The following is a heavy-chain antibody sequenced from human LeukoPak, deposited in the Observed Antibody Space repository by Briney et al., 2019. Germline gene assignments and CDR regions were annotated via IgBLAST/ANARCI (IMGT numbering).Heavy chain of an antibody. Sequence: GGSLRLSCAASGFTFSSYSMNWVRQAPGKGLEWVSSISSSSSYIYYGDSVKGRFTISRDNAKNSLYLQMNSLRAEDTAVYYCTIVVVPAAKKPFDYWGQGTLVTVSS. V-gene: IGHV3-21*01. CDR2: ISSSSSYI. J-gene: IGHJ4*02. CDR1: GFTFSSYS. CDR3: TIVVVPAAKKPFDY. D-gene: IGHD2-2*01.